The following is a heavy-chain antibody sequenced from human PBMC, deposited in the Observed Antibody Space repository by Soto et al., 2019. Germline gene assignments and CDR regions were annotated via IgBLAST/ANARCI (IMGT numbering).Heavy chain of an antibody. CDR1: GGSISSYY. J-gene: IGHJ3*01. Sequence: SETLSLTCTVSGGSISSYYWSWIRQPPGKGLEWIGYIYYSGSTNYNPSLKSRVTISVDTSKNQFSLKLSSVTAADTAVYYCARWFYYGSGSYGFDVWGQGTMVTVSS. CDR2: IYYSGST. CDR3: ARWFYYGSGSYGFDV. V-gene: IGHV4-59*01. D-gene: IGHD3-10*01.